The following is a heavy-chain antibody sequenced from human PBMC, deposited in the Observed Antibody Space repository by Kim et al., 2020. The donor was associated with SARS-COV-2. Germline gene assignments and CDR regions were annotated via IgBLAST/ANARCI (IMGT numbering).Heavy chain of an antibody. V-gene: IGHV4-59*08. CDR1: GGSISSYY. CDR2: IYYSGST. D-gene: IGHD3-9*01. J-gene: IGHJ3*02. CDR3: ARQYQGLRYFDWLFPLDAFDI. Sequence: SETLSLTCTLSGGSISSYYWSWIRQPPGKGLEWIGYIYYSGSTNYNPSLKSRVTISVDTSKNQFSLKLSSVTAADTAVYYCARQYQGLRYFDWLFPLDAFDIWGQGTMVTVSS.